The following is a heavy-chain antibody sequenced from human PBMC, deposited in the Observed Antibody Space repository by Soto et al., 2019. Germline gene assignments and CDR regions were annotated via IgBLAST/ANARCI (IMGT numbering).Heavy chain of an antibody. CDR3: ARHEASIAAPDY. J-gene: IGHJ4*02. D-gene: IGHD6-6*01. CDR2: IYYSGST. CDR1: GGSISSSSYY. Sequence: PSETLSLTCTVSGGSISSSSYYWGWIRQPPGKGLEWIGSIYYSGSTYYNPSLKSRVTISVDKSKNQFSLKLSSVTAADTAVYYCARHEASIAAPDYWGQGTLVTVSS. V-gene: IGHV4-39*01.